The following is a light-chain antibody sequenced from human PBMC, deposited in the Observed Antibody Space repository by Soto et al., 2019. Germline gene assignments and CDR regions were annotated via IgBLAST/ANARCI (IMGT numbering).Light chain of an antibody. CDR1: QSVRSY. V-gene: IGKV1-39*01. Sequence: DIQMTQSPSSLSASVGDTITITCRASQSVRSYLNWYQQKPGKAPDLLIYTTTSLQSEVPSRFRGSGSETHFTLTITSLQPEDFATYFCQQTYSAPPWTFGPGTKVDIK. J-gene: IGKJ1*01. CDR2: TTT. CDR3: QQTYSAPPWT.